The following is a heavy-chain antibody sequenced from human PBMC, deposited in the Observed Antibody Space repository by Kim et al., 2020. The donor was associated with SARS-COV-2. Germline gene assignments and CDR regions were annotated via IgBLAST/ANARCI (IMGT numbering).Heavy chain of an antibody. J-gene: IGHJ4*02. V-gene: IGHV4-4*07. CDR3: ARVDSGWYHY. Sequence: SINHNPSLKGRGHMTADTTRNQFSLKLSSVTAADTAVYYCARVDSGWYHYWGQGTLVTVSS. CDR2: SI. D-gene: IGHD6-19*01.